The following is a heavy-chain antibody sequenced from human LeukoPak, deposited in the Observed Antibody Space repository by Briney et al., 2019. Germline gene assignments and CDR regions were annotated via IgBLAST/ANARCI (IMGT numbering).Heavy chain of an antibody. D-gene: IGHD6-19*01. CDR1: GGTFSSYA. V-gene: IGHV1-69*05. J-gene: IGHJ3*02. CDR3: ARGSSSGWSRDAFDI. CDR2: IIPIFGTA. Sequence: SVKVSCKASGGTFSSYAISWVRQAPGQVLEWMGGIIPIFGTANYAQKFQGRVTITTDESTSTACMELSSLRSEDTAVYYCARGSSSGWSRDAFDIWGQGTMVTVSS.